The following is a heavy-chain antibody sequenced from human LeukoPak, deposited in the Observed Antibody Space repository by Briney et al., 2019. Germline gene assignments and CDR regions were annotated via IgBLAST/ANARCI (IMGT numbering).Heavy chain of an antibody. Sequence: GGSLRLSCAASGFSFSSSWMHWVRQAPGTGLVWVSRNNSDGSTTNYADSVKGRYTISRDNAMSTLYLQMNSLRAEDTAVYYCARDFGPYGMDVWGQGTTVTVSS. J-gene: IGHJ6*02. CDR1: GFSFSSSW. D-gene: IGHD3-16*01. CDR2: NNSDGSTT. V-gene: IGHV3-74*01. CDR3: ARDFGPYGMDV.